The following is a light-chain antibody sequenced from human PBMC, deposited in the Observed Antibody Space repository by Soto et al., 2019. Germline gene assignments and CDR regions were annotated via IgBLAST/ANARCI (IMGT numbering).Light chain of an antibody. CDR2: DAS. J-gene: IGKJ1*01. CDR1: QSVSSN. Sequence: EIVMTQSPATLSVSPGERATLSCRASQSVSSNLAWYQQKPGQAPRLLIYDASIRATGIPDSFCGGGSGTDFTLTISRLEPEDFAVYYCQQYGSSATFGQGTKVDIK. V-gene: IGKV3-20*01. CDR3: QQYGSSAT.